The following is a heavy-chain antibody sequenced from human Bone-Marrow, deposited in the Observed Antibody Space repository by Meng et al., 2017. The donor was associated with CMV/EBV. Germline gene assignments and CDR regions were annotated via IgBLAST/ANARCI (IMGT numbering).Heavy chain of an antibody. CDR1: GFTFSSYS. CDR2: ISSSSSYI. V-gene: IGHV3-21*01. J-gene: IGHJ4*02. CDR3: AKGLSGSYLPEYYFDY. D-gene: IGHD1-26*01. Sequence: GESLKISCAASGFTFSSYSMNWVRQAPGKGLEWVSSISSSSSYIYYADSVKGRFTISRDNAKNSLYLQMNSLRAEDTAVYYCAKGLSGSYLPEYYFDYWGQGTLVTVSS.